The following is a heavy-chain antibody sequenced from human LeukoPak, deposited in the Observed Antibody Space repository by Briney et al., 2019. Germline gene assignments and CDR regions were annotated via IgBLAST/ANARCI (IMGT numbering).Heavy chain of an antibody. V-gene: IGHV1-18*01. D-gene: IGHD6-13*01. CDR3: ARDRDRIAAAGTQDY. CDR2: ISAYNGNT. CDR1: GYTFTSYG. Sequence: ASVKVSCKASGYTFTSYGISWVRQAPGQGLEWMGWISAYNGNTNYAQKLQGRVTMTTDTSTSTAYMELRSLRSDDTAVYYCARDRDRIAAAGTQDYWGQGTLVTVSS. J-gene: IGHJ4*02.